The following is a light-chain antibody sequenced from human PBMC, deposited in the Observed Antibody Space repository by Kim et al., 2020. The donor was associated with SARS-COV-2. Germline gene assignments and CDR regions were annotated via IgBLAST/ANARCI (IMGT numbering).Light chain of an antibody. CDR1: QSIINY. CDR2: ATS. V-gene: IGKV1-39*01. J-gene: IGKJ1*01. CDR3: QQNYGLART. Sequence: DIQMTQSPSSLSASVGDRVTITCRASQSIINYLNWYQQRPGKPPALLIYATSNLQSGVPSRFSGSGSGTDFTLTITSLQPEDFATYYWQQNYGLARTCGQETKVDI.